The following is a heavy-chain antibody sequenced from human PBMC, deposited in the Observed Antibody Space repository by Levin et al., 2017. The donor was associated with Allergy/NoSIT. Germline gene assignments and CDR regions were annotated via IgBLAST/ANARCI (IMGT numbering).Heavy chain of an antibody. J-gene: IGHJ4*02. D-gene: IGHD4/OR15-4a*01. CDR2: ISYDGSNK. CDR1: GFTFSSYA. V-gene: IGHV3-30-3*01. Sequence: GGSLRLSCAASGFTFSSYAMHWVRQAPGKGLEWVAVISYDGSNKYYADSVKGRFTISRDNSKNTLYLQMNSLRAEDTAVYYCARAGVPGAHLDYWGQGTLVTVSS. CDR3: ARAGVPGAHLDY.